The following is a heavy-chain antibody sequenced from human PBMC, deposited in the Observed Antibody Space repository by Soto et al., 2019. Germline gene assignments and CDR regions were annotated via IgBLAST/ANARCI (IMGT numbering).Heavy chain of an antibody. Sequence: PVGSLRLSCASSLFIFGDYWMTLVLHPPVKGLECVASIKEDGSQKYYAAPVKGRFTISRDDSKNTLYLQMNSLKTEDTAVYYCTTDPVTMIVVVPSSGWGQGTLVTVSS. CDR1: LFIFGDYW. D-gene: IGHD3-22*01. J-gene: IGHJ4*02. CDR3: TTDPVTMIVVVPSSG. CDR2: IKEDGSQK. V-gene: IGHV3-15*01.